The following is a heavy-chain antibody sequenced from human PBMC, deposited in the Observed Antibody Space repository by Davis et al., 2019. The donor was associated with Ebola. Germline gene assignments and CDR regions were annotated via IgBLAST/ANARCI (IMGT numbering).Heavy chain of an antibody. CDR2: IKEDGSEK. CDR3: ARGSRNMDV. J-gene: IGHJ6*02. V-gene: IGHV3-7*03. CDR1: GFTFRSYW. Sequence: GESLKISCAASGFTFRSYWMSWVRQAPGPVLSCLAKIKEDGSEKLEVDSVKGRFTISRDNAKDSLYLQMNSLRAEDTAVYYCARGSRNMDVWGQGTTVTVSS.